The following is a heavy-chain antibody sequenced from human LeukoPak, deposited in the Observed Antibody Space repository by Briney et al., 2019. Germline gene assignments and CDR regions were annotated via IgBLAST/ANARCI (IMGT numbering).Heavy chain of an antibody. CDR2: IWYDGNNK. Sequence: GRSLRLSCAASGFTFSGYGMHWVRQAPDKGLEWVAVIWYDGNNKYYADSVKGRFTISRDKSKNTLYLQMNSLRAEDTAVYYCAKDWGYTTMVSYYFDYWGQGALVTVSS. V-gene: IGHV3-33*03. D-gene: IGHD5-18*01. J-gene: IGHJ4*02. CDR3: AKDWGYTTMVSYYFDY. CDR1: GFTFSGYG.